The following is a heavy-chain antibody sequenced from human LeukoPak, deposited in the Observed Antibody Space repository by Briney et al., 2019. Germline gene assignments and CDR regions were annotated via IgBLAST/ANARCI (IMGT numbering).Heavy chain of an antibody. CDR2: IWNDGSNK. CDR1: GFTFSTYG. CDR3: ARDGWELLRDLGPLNY. Sequence: GRSLRLSCAASGFTFSTYGMRWVRQAPGKGLEWVAVIWNDGSNKYYADSVKGRFTISRDNSRNTLYLQVNSLGGEDTAVYYCARDGWELLRDLGPLNYWGQGTLVTVSS. J-gene: IGHJ4*02. D-gene: IGHD1-26*01. V-gene: IGHV3-33*01.